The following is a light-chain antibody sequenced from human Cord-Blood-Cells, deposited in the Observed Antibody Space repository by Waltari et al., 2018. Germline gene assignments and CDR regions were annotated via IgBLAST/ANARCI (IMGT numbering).Light chain of an antibody. CDR1: SSNIGSNY. J-gene: IGLJ3*02. CDR3: AAWDDSLSGPV. CDR2: EKK. Sequence: QSVLTQPPSASGTPGQRVTISCSGSSSNIGSNYVYWYQQLPGKAPQPPNHEKKQRPSGVPDRFSGSKSGTSASLAISGLRSEDEADYYCAAWDDSLSGPVFGGGTKLTVL. V-gene: IGLV1-47*01.